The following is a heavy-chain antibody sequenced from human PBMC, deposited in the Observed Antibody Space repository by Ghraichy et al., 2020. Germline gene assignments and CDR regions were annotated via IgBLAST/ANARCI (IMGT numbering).Heavy chain of an antibody. D-gene: IGHD1-1*01. Sequence: ASVKVSCKASGYTFTGYYMHWVRQAPGQGLEWMGWINPNSGGTNYAQKFQGRVTMTRDTSISTAYMELSRLRSDDTAVYYCARGKLERRGGGIDYWGQGTLVTVSS. CDR2: INPNSGGT. CDR1: GYTFTGYY. CDR3: ARGKLERRGGGIDY. V-gene: IGHV1-2*02. J-gene: IGHJ4*02.